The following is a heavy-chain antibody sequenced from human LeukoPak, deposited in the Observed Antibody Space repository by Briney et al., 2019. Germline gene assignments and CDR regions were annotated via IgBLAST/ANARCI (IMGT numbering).Heavy chain of an antibody. V-gene: IGHV3-7*01. CDR2: VKEDGTTK. J-gene: IGHJ4*02. Sequence: PGGSLRLSCAASGFNFINYWMSSVRQAPGKGLEWVANVKEDGTTKQYVDSVKGRFTISRDNAKNSLHLQMDSLRAEDTAVYYCVSQEVVPHWGQGTLVSVSS. CDR3: VSQEVVPH. D-gene: IGHD2-15*01. CDR1: GFNFINYW.